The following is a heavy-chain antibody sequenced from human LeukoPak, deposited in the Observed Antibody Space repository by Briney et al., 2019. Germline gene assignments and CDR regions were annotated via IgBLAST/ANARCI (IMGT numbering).Heavy chain of an antibody. CDR2: SRNKDNRYTT. CDR3: VRGYNSFDC. Sequence: GGSMRLSCAASGFTFSEFYMDWVRPDPGMGRERVGRSRNKDNRYTTEYAASVKGRFTVSRDESKNSLSLVMNSLRAEDTAVYFCVRGYNSFDCWGQGTLVTVSS. CDR1: GFTFSEFY. V-gene: IGHV3-72*01. D-gene: IGHD5-24*01. J-gene: IGHJ4*02.